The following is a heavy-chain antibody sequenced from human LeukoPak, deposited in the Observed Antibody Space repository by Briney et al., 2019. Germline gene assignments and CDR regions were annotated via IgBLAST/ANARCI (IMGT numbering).Heavy chain of an antibody. D-gene: IGHD6-19*01. J-gene: IGHJ3*02. V-gene: IGHV1-2*02. CDR2: INPNSVGT. CDR3: ARVIGSGGPDAFDI. Sequence: ASVKVSFKASGYTFTGYYIHWVRQAPGQGLEWMGWINPNSVGTQYAQKFQGRVTITRDTSISTAYMELSRLRSDDTAVYYCARVIGSGGPDAFDIWGQGTMVTVSS. CDR1: GYTFTGYY.